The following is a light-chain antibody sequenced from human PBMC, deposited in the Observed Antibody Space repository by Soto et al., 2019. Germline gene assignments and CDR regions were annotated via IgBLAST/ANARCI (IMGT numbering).Light chain of an antibody. CDR2: ATT. CDR1: QSVDSNF. CDR3: QKYCKTPAWT. V-gene: IGKV3-20*01. J-gene: IGKJ1*01. Sequence: EIVLTQSPGTLSLSPGERATLSCRANQSVDSNFLAWNQQKPGQAPRLLNYATTTRTAGIPDRFSGSGSGTDFTLPISRLEPDDVAVYYCQKYCKTPAWTFGRGTKVEV.